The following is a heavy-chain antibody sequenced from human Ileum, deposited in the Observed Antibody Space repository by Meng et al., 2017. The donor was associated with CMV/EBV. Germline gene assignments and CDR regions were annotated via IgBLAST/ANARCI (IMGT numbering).Heavy chain of an antibody. CDR2: ICWHDDK. CDR3: AHRRGIEEYFQH. D-gene: IGHD6-13*01. CDR1: GFSLSTSAVS. V-gene: IGHV2-5*01. J-gene: IGHJ1*01. Sequence: QIPLKEPGPSLVKSTPTLTLTCSFSGFSLSTSAVSVVWIRQPPGKTLKWLALICWHDDKYYRPSLRSRLTITKDTSKIRVVLTMTDMDPVDTATYYCAHRRGIEEYFQHWGQGTLVTVSS.